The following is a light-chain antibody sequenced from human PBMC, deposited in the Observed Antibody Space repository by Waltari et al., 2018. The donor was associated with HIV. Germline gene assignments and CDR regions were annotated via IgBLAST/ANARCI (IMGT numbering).Light chain of an antibody. J-gene: IGKJ1*01. V-gene: IGKV3D-20*01. CDR3: QQYGSSPQT. CDR2: DAS. Sequence: EIVLTQSPATLSLSPGERATLSCGASQSVISSYLAWYQQKPGLAPRLLIYDASSRAAGIPDRFSGSGSGTDFTLTISRLEPEDFEVYYCQQYGSSPQTFGQGTKVEIK. CDR1: QSVISSY.